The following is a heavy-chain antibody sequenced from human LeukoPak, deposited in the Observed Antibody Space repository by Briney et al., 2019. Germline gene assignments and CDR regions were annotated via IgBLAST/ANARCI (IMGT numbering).Heavy chain of an antibody. Sequence: SETLSLTCTVSGGSISSYYWSWIRQPPGKGLEWIGYIYHSGSTNYNPSLKSRVTISVDTSKNQFSLKLRSVTAADTAVYYCARVQFGGGSYSLDYWGQGTLVTVSS. D-gene: IGHD1-26*01. V-gene: IGHV4-59*01. J-gene: IGHJ4*02. CDR2: IYHSGST. CDR3: ARVQFGGGSYSLDY. CDR1: GGSISSYY.